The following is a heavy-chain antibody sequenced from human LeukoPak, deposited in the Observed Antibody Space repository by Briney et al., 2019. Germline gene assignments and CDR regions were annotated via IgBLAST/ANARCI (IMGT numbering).Heavy chain of an antibody. CDR2: IKPSSGST. CDR3: ARGRCYDSSGYEGSDY. V-gene: IGHV1-46*01. Sequence: ASVKVSCKASGYTFTNYYMHWVRQAPGQGLEWMGRIKPSSGSTSYAQKFQGRVTMTRDTSTSTIYMELSSLRSEDTAVYYCARGRCYDSSGYEGSDYWGQGPLVTVSA. J-gene: IGHJ4*02. CDR1: GYTFTNYY. D-gene: IGHD3-22*01.